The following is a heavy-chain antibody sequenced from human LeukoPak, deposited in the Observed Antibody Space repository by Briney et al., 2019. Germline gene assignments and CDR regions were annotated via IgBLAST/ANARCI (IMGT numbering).Heavy chain of an antibody. CDR3: ARGHEQQLCWFDP. CDR2: IYYSGST. V-gene: IGHV4-59*01. CDR1: GGSISSYY. D-gene: IGHD6-13*01. J-gene: IGHJ5*02. Sequence: SETLSLTCTVSGGSISSYYWSWIRQPPGKGLEWIGYIYYSGSTNYNPSLESRVTISVDTSKNQFSLKLSSVTAADTAVYYCARGHEQQLCWFDPWGQGTLVTVSS.